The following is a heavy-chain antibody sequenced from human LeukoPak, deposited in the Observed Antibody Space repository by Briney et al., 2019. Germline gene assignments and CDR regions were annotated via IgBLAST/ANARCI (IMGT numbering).Heavy chain of an antibody. CDR1: GGSFNGYY. CDR3: ARGGVGATTMPDWYFDL. Sequence: SGALSLTCAIYGGSFNGYYWSWIRQPPGKGLEWIGEISHSASTNNNLSLKSRVTISVETSKNQFSLKLSSVTAADTAVYYCARGGVGATTMPDWYFDLWGGGTLVTVS. V-gene: IGHV4-34*01. J-gene: IGHJ2*01. CDR2: ISHSAST. D-gene: IGHD1-26*01.